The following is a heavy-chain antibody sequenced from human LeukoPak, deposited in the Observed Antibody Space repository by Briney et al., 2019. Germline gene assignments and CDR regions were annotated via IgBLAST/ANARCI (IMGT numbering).Heavy chain of an antibody. V-gene: IGHV1-8*01. CDR3: ARGPAASHRNWFDP. CDR1: GYTFTNYD. D-gene: IGHD2-15*01. J-gene: IGHJ5*02. CDR2: MNPNSGYT. Sequence: ASVKVSCKASGYTFTNYDVNWVRQATGQGLEWMGWMNPNSGYTGHAQKFQGRVTMTRNTSISTAYMELSSMRSEDTAVYYCARGPAASHRNWFDPWGQGTLVTVSS.